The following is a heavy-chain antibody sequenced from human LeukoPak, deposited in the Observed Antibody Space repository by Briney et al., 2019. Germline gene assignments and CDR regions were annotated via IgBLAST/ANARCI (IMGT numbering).Heavy chain of an antibody. CDR2: FYYSGDT. V-gene: IGHV4-38-2*02. CDR3: ARNGWYSIDY. Sequence: SETLSLTCTVSSYSINGAHYWGWIRQSPGKGLEWIGSFYYSGDTYYNLSFKSRVTISADTSENQFSLRLSFVTAADTAVYYCARNGWYSIDYWGQGTLVTVSS. CDR1: SYSINGAHY. J-gene: IGHJ4*02. D-gene: IGHD6-19*01.